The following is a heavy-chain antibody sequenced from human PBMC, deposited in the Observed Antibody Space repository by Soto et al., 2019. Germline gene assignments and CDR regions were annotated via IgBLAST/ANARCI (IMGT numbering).Heavy chain of an antibody. J-gene: IGHJ5*02. CDR2: ISSSSSYI. V-gene: IGHV3-21*01. Sequence: GSVRLSCAASGFTFSIYSMNWVRQAPGKGLEWVSSISSSSSYIYYADSVKGRFTISRDNAKNSLYLQMNSLRAEDTAVYYCASLGPFDPWGQGTLVTSPQ. CDR1: GFTFSIYS. CDR3: ASLGPFDP.